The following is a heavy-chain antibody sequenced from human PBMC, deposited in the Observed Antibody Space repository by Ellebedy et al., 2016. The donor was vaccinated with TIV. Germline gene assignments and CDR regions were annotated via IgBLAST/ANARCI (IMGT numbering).Heavy chain of an antibody. Sequence: SETLSLTCTVSGGSISSYYWSWIRQPPGKGLEWIGYIYYSGSTNYNPSLKSRVTISVDTSKNQFSLKLSSVTAADTAVYYCARAPISIIYDSSGYYFDYWGQGTLVTVSS. CDR2: IYYSGST. CDR3: ARAPISIIYDSSGYYFDY. CDR1: GGSISSYY. D-gene: IGHD3-22*01. J-gene: IGHJ4*02. V-gene: IGHV4-59*12.